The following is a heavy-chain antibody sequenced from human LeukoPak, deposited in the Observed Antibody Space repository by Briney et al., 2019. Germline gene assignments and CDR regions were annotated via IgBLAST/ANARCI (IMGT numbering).Heavy chain of an antibody. J-gene: IGHJ2*01. D-gene: IGHD6-13*01. CDR3: ARLANGVAAPNWYFDL. V-gene: IGHV4-59*11. CDR2: IYYSGST. Sequence: PSETLSLTCTVSGGSISSHYWSWIRQPPGKGLEWIGYIYYSGSTNYNPSLKSRVTISVDTSKNQFSLKLSSVTAADTAVYYCARLANGVAAPNWYFDLWGRGTLVTVSS. CDR1: GGSISSHY.